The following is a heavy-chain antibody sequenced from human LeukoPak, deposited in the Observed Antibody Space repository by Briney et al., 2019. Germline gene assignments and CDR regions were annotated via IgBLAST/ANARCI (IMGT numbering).Heavy chain of an antibody. J-gene: IGHJ6*03. Sequence: PGESLRLSCAASGFTFSSYAMHWVRQAPGKGLEYVSAISSNGGSTYYANSVKGRFTISRDNSKNTPYLQMGSLRTEDMAVYYCARSYYMDVWGKGTTVTVSS. CDR1: GFTFSSYA. CDR3: ARSYYMDV. V-gene: IGHV3-64*01. CDR2: ISSNGGST.